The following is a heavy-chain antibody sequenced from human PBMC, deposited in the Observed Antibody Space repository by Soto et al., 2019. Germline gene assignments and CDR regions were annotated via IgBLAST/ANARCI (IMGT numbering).Heavy chain of an antibody. D-gene: IGHD5-12*01. CDR2: INPNSGAT. CDR1: GYTFTDYY. CDR3: ARAAPLRYSGYALDH. J-gene: IGHJ4*02. V-gene: IGHV1-2*02. Sequence: QVQLVSSGAEVKKPGASVKVSCRASGYTFTDYYIHWVRQAPGQGLQWVGWINPNSGATEYAQKFPGRVTMTRDPSISTVYMEVTRPRSDDTALYFCARAAPLRYSGYALDHWGQGTRVTVST.